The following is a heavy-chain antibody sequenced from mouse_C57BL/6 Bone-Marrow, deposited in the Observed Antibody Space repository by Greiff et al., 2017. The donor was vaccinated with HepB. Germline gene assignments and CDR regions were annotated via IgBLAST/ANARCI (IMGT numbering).Heavy chain of an antibody. V-gene: IGHV2-9-1*01. CDR1: GFSLTSYA. D-gene: IGHD2-3*01. CDR2: IWTGGGT. Sequence: VMLVESGPGLVAPSQSLSITCTVSGFSLTSYAISWVRQPPGKGLEWLGVIWTGGGTNYNSALKSRLSISKDNSKSQVFLKMNSLQTDDTARYYCARNLREWLLRYWYFDVWGTGTTVTVSS. J-gene: IGHJ1*03. CDR3: ARNLREWLLRYWYFDV.